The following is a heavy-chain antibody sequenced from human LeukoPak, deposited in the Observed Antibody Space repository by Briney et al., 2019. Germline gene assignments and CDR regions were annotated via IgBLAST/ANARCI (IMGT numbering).Heavy chain of an antibody. CDR2: INPNSGGT. D-gene: IGHD6-13*01. Sequence: GASVKVSCKASGYTFTGYYMHWVRQAPGQGLEWMGWINPNSGGTNYAQKFQGRVTMTRDTSISTAYMELSRLRSDDTAVYYCARVTGYYSSSPIDHWGQGTLVTVSS. CDR3: ARVTGYYSSSPIDH. V-gene: IGHV1-2*02. CDR1: GYTFTGYY. J-gene: IGHJ5*02.